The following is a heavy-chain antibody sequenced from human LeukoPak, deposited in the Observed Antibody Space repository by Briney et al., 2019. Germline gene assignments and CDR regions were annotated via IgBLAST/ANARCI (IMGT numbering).Heavy chain of an antibody. V-gene: IGHV4-59*08. D-gene: IGHD3-22*01. CDR2: IYYSGST. Sequence: SETLSLTCTVSGGSISSYYWSWIRQPTGKGLEWIGYIYYSGSTNYNPSLKSRVTISVDTSKNQFSLKLSSVTAADTAVYYCARLKYYYDSSGYYPLFDYWGQGTLVTVSS. CDR1: GGSISSYY. CDR3: ARLKYYYDSSGYYPLFDY. J-gene: IGHJ4*02.